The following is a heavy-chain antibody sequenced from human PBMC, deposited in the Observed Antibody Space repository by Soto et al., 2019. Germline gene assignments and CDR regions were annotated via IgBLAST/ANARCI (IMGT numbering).Heavy chain of an antibody. CDR2: ISGRGDKE. Sequence: GGSLRLSCADSGFTFSSYAMHRVRQAPGKGLDWVSAISGRGDKEFHATSVGGRLTMPRENSQNTLFLKINSRRAEDTPVYYCAKDQPSGQGSFDSGGRGTLVTVSS. V-gene: IGHV3-23*01. CDR3: AKDQPSGQGSFDS. J-gene: IGHJ4*02. CDR1: GFTFSSYA.